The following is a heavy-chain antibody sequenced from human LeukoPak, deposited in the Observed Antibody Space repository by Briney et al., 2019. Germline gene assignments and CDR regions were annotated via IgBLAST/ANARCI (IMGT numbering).Heavy chain of an antibody. CDR2: ISWNSGSI. D-gene: IGHD5-12*01. Sequence: GGSLRLSCAASGFTFSSYGMHWVRQAPGKGLEWVSGISWNSGSIGYADSVKGRFTISRDNAKNSLYLQMNSLRAEDTAVYYCAKRVGYSGYDWTYYFDYWGQGTLVTVSS. CDR3: AKRVGYSGYDWTYYFDY. CDR1: GFTFSSYG. V-gene: IGHV3-9*01. J-gene: IGHJ4*02.